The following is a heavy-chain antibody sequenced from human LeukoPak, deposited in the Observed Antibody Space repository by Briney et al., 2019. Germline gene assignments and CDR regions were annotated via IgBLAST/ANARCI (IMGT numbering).Heavy chain of an antibody. Sequence: KPSETLSLTCAVYGGSFSGYYWSWIRQPPGKGLEWIGEINHSGSTNYNPYLKSRVTISVDTSKNQFSLKLSSVTAADTAVYYCARKSRGSTIFGVPTIPHFDYWGQGTLVTVSS. D-gene: IGHD3-3*01. V-gene: IGHV4-34*01. CDR2: INHSGST. J-gene: IGHJ4*02. CDR3: ARKSRGSTIFGVPTIPHFDY. CDR1: GGSFSGYY.